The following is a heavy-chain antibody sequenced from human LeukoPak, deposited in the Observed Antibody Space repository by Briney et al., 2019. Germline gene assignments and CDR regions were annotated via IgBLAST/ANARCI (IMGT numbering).Heavy chain of an antibody. D-gene: IGHD2-15*01. CDR2: INPNSGGT. V-gene: IGHV1-2*02. CDR3: ARDLDGGGYYFDY. J-gene: IGHJ4*02. Sequence: ASVKVSCKASGYTFTGYYIYWVRQAPGQGLEWMGWINPNSGGTNYAQKFQGRVTMTRDTSISTAYMELSRLRSDDTAVYCCARDLDGGGYYFDYWGQGALVTVSS. CDR1: GYTFTGYY.